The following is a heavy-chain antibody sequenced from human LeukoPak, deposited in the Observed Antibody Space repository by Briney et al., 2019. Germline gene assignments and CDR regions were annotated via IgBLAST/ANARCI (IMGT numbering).Heavy chain of an antibody. CDR1: GYTFTSYG. V-gene: IGHV1-18*01. CDR2: ISAYNGNT. CDR3: ARVREDSGGWYILFAFDI. Sequence: ASVKVSCKASGYTFTSYGISWVRQAPGQGLEWMGWISAYNGNTNYAQKLQGRVTMTTDTSTSTAYMELRSLRSDDTAVYYCARVREDSGGWYILFAFDIWGQGTMVTVSS. D-gene: IGHD6-19*01. J-gene: IGHJ3*02.